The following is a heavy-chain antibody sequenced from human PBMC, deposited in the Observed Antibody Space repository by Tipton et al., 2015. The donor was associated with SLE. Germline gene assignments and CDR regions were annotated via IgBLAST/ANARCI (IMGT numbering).Heavy chain of an antibody. CDR2: IYYSGTT. J-gene: IGHJ6*03. CDR1: GGSISSSSYY. CDR3: ARHPSSFDYYYCYYMDV. Sequence: GLVKPSETLSLTCTVSGGSISSSSYYWGWIRQPPGKGLGWIGSIYYSGTTYYNPSLKSRVTISVDTSKNQFSLKLSSVTAADTAVYYCARHPSSFDYYYCYYMDVWGKGTTVTVSS. V-gene: IGHV4-39*01.